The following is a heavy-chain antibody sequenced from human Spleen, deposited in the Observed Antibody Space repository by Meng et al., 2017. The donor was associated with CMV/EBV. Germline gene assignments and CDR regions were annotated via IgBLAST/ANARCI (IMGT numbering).Heavy chain of an antibody. V-gene: IGHV1-69*05. J-gene: IGHJ4*02. CDR3: ARSCNGNTCPFDF. CDR2: IIPIYGTT. Sequence: TASDGTFRTYAVTWVRQAPGQGLEWMGRIIPIYGTTNYAQKFQGRVTITTDESTGTAYMELSSLRSEDAAFYYCARSCNGNTCPFDFWGQGTLVTVSS. CDR1: DGTFRTYA. D-gene: IGHD2/OR15-2a*01.